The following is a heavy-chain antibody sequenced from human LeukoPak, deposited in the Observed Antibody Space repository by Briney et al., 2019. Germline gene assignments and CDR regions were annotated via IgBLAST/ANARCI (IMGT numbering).Heavy chain of an antibody. D-gene: IGHD3-10*01. CDR3: ARDRLYGGFDY. CDR1: GFTFSSYA. CDR2: ISGSGGSI. Sequence: GGSLRLSCAASGFTFSSYAMSWVRQAPGKGLEWVSAISGSGGSIYYADSVKGRFTISRDNSKNTLYLQMNSLRAEDTAVYYCARDRLYGGFDYWGQGTLVTVSS. J-gene: IGHJ4*02. V-gene: IGHV3-23*01.